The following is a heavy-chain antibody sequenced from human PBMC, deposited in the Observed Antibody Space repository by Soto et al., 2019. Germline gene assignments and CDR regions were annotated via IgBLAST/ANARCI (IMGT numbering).Heavy chain of an antibody. CDR1: GFTFSSYD. CDR3: ARRYSSSWYSRGSDGMDV. D-gene: IGHD6-13*01. Sequence: HPGGSLRLSCAASGFTFSSYDMHWVRQATGKGLEWVSAIGTAGDTYYPGSVKGRFTISRENAKNSLYLQMNSLRAEDTAVYYCARRYSSSWYSRGSDGMDVWGQGTTVTVSS. CDR2: IGTAGDT. V-gene: IGHV3-13*01. J-gene: IGHJ6*02.